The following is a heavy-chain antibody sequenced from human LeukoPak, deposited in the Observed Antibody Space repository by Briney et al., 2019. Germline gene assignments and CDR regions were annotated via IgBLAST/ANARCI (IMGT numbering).Heavy chain of an antibody. V-gene: IGHV4-38-2*02. CDR2: IYHSGST. Sequence: SETLSLTCTVSGYSISSGYYWGWIRQPPGKGLEWIGSIYHSGSTNYNPSLKSRVTISVDTSKNQFSLKLSSVTAADTAVYYCARQVRGVIYSFDYWGQGTLVTVSS. D-gene: IGHD3-10*01. CDR3: ARQVRGVIYSFDY. J-gene: IGHJ4*02. CDR1: GYSISSGYY.